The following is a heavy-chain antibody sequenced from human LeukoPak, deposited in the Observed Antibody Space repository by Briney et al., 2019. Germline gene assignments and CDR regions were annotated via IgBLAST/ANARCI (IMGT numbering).Heavy chain of an antibody. CDR3: TRAKYVWGSCIDH. J-gene: IGHJ4*02. V-gene: IGHV3-21*04. CDR2: ISSSSSYI. Sequence: LEWVSSISSSSSYIYYADSVKGRFTISRDNAKNSLYLQMNSLRAEDTAVYYCTRAKYVWGSCIDHWGQGTLVTVSS. D-gene: IGHD3-16*01.